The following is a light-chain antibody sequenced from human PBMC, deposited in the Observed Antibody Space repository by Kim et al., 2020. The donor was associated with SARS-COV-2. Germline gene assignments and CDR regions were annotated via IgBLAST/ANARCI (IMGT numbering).Light chain of an antibody. Sequence: EIVMTQSPATLSVSPGESATLSCRASQSVSSNLAWYQQKPGQAPRLFIYGASTRATGIPARFSGSGSGTEFTLTISSLQSEDFAVYSCQQYNNWPWTFGQGTKVDIK. CDR1: QSVSSN. CDR3: QQYNNWPWT. CDR2: GAS. J-gene: IGKJ1*01. V-gene: IGKV3-15*01.